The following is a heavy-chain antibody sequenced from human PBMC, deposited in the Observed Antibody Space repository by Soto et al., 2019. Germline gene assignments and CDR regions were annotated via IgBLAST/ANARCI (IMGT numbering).Heavy chain of an antibody. Sequence: SETLSLTCTVSGGSISSSSYYWGWIRQPPGKGLEWIGSIYYSGSTYYNPSLKSRVTISVDTSKNQFSLKLSSVTAADTAVYYCARPIWSGIAARRDNLYYFDYWGQGTLVTVSS. CDR1: GGSISSSSYY. V-gene: IGHV4-39*01. D-gene: IGHD6-6*01. CDR3: ARPIWSGIAARRDNLYYFDY. CDR2: IYYSGST. J-gene: IGHJ4*02.